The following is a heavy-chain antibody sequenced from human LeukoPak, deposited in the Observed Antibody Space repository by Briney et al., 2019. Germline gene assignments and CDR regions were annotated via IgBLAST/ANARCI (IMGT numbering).Heavy chain of an antibody. Sequence: PGGSLRLSCAASGFTFSSYWMSWVRQAPGKGLEWVANIKQDGSEKYYVDSVKGRFTISRDNAKNSLYLQMNSLRAEDTAVYYCARDLSPTPSERSSTSWYFDLWGRGHFDLWGRGTLVTVSS. D-gene: IGHD6-13*01. V-gene: IGHV3-7*01. CDR3: ARDLSPTPSERSSTSWYFDLWGRGHFDL. CDR2: IKQDGSEK. J-gene: IGHJ2*01. CDR1: GFTFSSYW.